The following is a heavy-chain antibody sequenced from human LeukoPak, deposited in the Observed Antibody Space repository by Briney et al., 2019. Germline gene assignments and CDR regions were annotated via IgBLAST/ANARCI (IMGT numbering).Heavy chain of an antibody. Sequence: GGSLRLSCAASGFTVSSNYMSWVRQAPGKGLEWVSYISSSGSTIYYADSVKGRFTISRDNAENSLYLQMNSLRAEDTAVYYCARDQGYYDSSLWDYWGQGTLVTVSS. D-gene: IGHD3-22*01. V-gene: IGHV3-11*01. CDR2: ISSSGSTI. CDR1: GFTVSSNY. J-gene: IGHJ4*02. CDR3: ARDQGYYDSSLWDY.